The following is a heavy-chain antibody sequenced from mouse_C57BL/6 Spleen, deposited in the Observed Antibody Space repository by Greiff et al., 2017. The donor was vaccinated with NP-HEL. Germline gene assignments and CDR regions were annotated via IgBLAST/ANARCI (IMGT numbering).Heavy chain of an antibody. CDR2: INPSNGGT. V-gene: IGHV1-53*01. Sequence: QVQLQQPGTELVKPGASVKLSCKASGYTFTSYWMHWVKQRPGQGLEWIGNINPSNGGTTYNEKFKSKATLTVDKSSSTAYMQLRSLTSEDSAVYYCARERGSNDYYAMDYWGQGTSVTVSS. CDR3: ARERGSNDYYAMDY. D-gene: IGHD2-5*01. J-gene: IGHJ4*01. CDR1: GYTFTSYW.